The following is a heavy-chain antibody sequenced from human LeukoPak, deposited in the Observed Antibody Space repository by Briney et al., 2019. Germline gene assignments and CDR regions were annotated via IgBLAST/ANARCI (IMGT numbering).Heavy chain of an antibody. CDR1: GFTFSSYS. Sequence: PGGSLRLSCAASGFTFSSYSMKWVRQAPGKGLEWVSSISSSSSYIYYADSVKGRFTISRDNAKNSLYLQMNSLRAEGTAVYYCARFGSGYYQFDYWGQGTLVTVSS. CDR2: ISSSSSYI. J-gene: IGHJ4*02. CDR3: ARFGSGYYQFDY. D-gene: IGHD3-22*01. V-gene: IGHV3-21*01.